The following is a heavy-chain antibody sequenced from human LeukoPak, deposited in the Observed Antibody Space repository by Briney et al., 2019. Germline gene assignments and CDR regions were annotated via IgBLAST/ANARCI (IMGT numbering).Heavy chain of an antibody. CDR3: AKGDTYYDLLTCFDF. J-gene: IGHJ4*02. V-gene: IGHV3-23*01. D-gene: IGHD3-9*01. CDR2: FSASSTVT. Sequence: GGSLRLSCAASGFTFSSYAMSWVRQAPGKGLEWVSTFSASSTVTYYADSVKGRFTISRDNSKNTLYLQMNSLRDEDTAVYYCAKGDTYYDLLTCFDFWGPGTLVTVSS. CDR1: GFTFSSYA.